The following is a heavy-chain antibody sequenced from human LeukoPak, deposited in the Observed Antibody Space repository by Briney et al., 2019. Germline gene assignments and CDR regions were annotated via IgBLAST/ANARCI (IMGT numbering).Heavy chain of an antibody. CDR3: ARTYSYDSSGYYFFDY. D-gene: IGHD3-22*01. CDR2: IYTSGST. CDR1: GGSISSYY. Sequence: SETLSLTCTVSGGSISSYYWSWIRQPAGKGLEWSGRIYTSGSTNYNPSLKSRVTMSVDTSKNQFSLKLSSVTAADTAVYYCARTYSYDSSGYYFFDYWGQGTLVTVSS. J-gene: IGHJ4*02. V-gene: IGHV4-4*07.